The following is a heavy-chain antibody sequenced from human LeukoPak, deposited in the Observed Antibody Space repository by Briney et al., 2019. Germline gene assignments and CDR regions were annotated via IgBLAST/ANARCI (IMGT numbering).Heavy chain of an antibody. D-gene: IGHD3-22*01. CDR2: IIPILGIA. V-gene: IGHV1-69*02. CDR3: ARAHGTHSSGYYDY. J-gene: IGHJ4*02. CDR1: EGTFSSYT. Sequence: SVKVSCKASEGTFSSYTISWVRQAPGQGLEWMGRIIPILGIANYAQKFQGRVTITADKSTSTAYMELSSLRSEDTAVYYCARAHGTHSSGYYDYWGQGTLVTVSS.